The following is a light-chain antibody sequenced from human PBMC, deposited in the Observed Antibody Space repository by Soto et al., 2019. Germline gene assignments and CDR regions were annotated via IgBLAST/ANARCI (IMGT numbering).Light chain of an antibody. CDR2: DAY. J-gene: IGKJ4*01. CDR3: QQYESYSPLT. V-gene: IGKV1-5*01. CDR1: QSIRSW. Sequence: DIQMTQSPSILSASVVDKVAITCLASQSIRSWLAWYQQKPGKAPKLLIYDAYSLESGVPSRFSGRRSGTEFTLTIAGLQPEDFATYYCQQYESYSPLTFGGGTKVDIK.